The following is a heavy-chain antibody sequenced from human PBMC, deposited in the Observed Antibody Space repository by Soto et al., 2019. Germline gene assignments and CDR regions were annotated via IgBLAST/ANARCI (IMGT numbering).Heavy chain of an antibody. V-gene: IGHV3-23*01. CDR1: GFTFNNYA. Sequence: VQLLESGGGLVQPGGSLRLSCAASGFTFNNYAMTWVRQAPGKGLEWVSAISGGGDTTSYADSVKGRFTVSRDGSKNTXXXXXXXXRAEDTALYYCAKGRGGSGSLTPRVDFWGQGTLVTVSS. CDR3: AKGRGGSGSLTPRVDF. D-gene: IGHD3-10*01. J-gene: IGHJ4*02. CDR2: ISGGGDTT.